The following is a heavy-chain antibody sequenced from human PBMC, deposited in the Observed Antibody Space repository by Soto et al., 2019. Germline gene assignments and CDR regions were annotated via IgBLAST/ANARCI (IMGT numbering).Heavy chain of an antibody. CDR1: GDTFSSFA. Sequence: QVHLVQSWAEVKKPGSSVKVSCKASGDTFSSFAISWVRQAPGQGLEWMGGIIPIFRTPDYAKKFQGRVTITVDESTNTAYMELRSLTSEDTAVYYCASDKDHQQSGRNYYCALDVWGQGTKVILSS. J-gene: IGHJ6*01. V-gene: IGHV1-69*12. D-gene: IGHD2-15*01. CDR2: IIPIFRTP. CDR3: ASDKDHQQSGRNYYCALDV.